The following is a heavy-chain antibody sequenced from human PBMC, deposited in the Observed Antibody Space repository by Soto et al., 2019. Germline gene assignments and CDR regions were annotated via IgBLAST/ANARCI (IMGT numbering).Heavy chain of an antibody. Sequence: ASVKVSCKASGYTFTGYYIHWVRQAPGQGLEWMGWVNPNSGGTNYAQKFQGWVTMTRDTSISTAYMELSRLRSADTAVYYCVTSRVSIAVAGETEYYFDYRGQGTLVTVSS. D-gene: IGHD6-19*01. CDR3: VTSRVSIAVAGETEYYFDY. V-gene: IGHV1-2*04. CDR2: VNPNSGGT. CDR1: GYTFTGYY. J-gene: IGHJ4*02.